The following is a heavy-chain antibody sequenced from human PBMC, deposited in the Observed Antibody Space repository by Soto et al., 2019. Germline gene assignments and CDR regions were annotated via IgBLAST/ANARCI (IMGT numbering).Heavy chain of an antibody. CDR1: GFPVSDSY. V-gene: IGHV3-11*01. Sequence: GVSLSLSFSASGFPVSDSYMSWIRQAPGKGLEWISYITFSGNTVYYADSLKGRFTISRDNAKNSLYLQMNRLRAEDTAVYYCARVSWREKYGMDVWGQGTTVNVSS. CDR3: ARVSWREKYGMDV. J-gene: IGHJ6*02. CDR2: ITFSGNTV.